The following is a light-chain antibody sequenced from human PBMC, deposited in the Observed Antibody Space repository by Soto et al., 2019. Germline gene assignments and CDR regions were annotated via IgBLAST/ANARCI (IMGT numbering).Light chain of an antibody. J-gene: IGLJ1*01. CDR1: SSDVGSYNR. CDR3: NSYTGSSTYG. Sequence: QSVLTQPPSVSGSPGQSVAISCTGTSSDVGSYNRVSWYQQPPGAAPKLLIYEVSNRPSGVPDRFSGSKSGNTAYLTISGLQDEDEADYYCNSYTGSSTYGFGTGTKVTVL. V-gene: IGLV2-18*02. CDR2: EVS.